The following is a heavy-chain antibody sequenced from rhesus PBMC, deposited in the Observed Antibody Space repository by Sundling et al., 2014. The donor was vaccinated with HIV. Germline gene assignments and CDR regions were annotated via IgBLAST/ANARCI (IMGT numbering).Heavy chain of an antibody. J-gene: IGHJ4*01. CDR3: ATSVLAVGTNY. V-gene: IGHV3S42*01. D-gene: IGHD2-21*01. CDR1: GFSFSSYD. CDR2: ISSGGGST. Sequence: EVQLVESGGGLVQWGGSLRLSCAGSGFSFSSYDIYWVRQPPGKGLEWISAISSGGGSTYYGDSVKGRFTISRDNSKNTVSLQMNSLRVEDTAVYYCATSVLAVGTNYWGQGVLVTVSS.